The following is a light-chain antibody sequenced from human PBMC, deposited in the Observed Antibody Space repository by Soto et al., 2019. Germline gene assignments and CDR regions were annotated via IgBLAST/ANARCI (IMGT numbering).Light chain of an antibody. CDR1: QSVSRK. CDR3: QQHGSSPWT. CDR2: GAA. V-gene: IGKV3-20*01. Sequence: ERGLRRFPGTLSWSAGGRGAVSCGASQSVSRKLAWYQQTRGQAPRLLIYGAASRATGIPDRFSGSGSGTDFTLPISRLEPDAFAVYYCQQHGSSPWTFGQGTKVDIK. J-gene: IGKJ1*01.